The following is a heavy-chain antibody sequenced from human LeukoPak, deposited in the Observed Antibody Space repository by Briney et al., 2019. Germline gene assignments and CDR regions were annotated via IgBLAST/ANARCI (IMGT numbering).Heavy chain of an antibody. CDR1: SGSSSGYY. CDR3: ARGEWDLLFDY. CDR2: IFYSGST. V-gene: IGHV4-59*01. D-gene: IGHD1-26*01. Sequence: SETLSLNCTVSSGSSSGYYWMWMRQPPGKGLEWIRYIFYSGSTNYNPSLKSRVTISVDTSKNQFSLKQSSVTAADTAVYYCARGEWDLLFDYWGQGTLVTVSS. J-gene: IGHJ4*02.